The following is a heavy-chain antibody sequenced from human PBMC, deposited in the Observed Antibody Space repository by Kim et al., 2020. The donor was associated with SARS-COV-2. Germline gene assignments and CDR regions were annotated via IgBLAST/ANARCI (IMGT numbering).Heavy chain of an antibody. CDR2: ISGDGGST. D-gene: IGHD6-13*01. J-gene: IGHJ6*02. CDR3: AKDIIGPWGSSWYLYYYYYGMDV. V-gene: IGHV3-43*02. Sequence: GGSLRLSCAASGFTFDDYAMHWVRQAPGKGLEWVSLISGDGGSTYYADSVKGRFTISRDNSKNSLYLQMNSLRTEDTALYYCAKDIIGPWGSSWYLYYYYYGMDVWGQGTTVTVSS. CDR1: GFTFDDYA.